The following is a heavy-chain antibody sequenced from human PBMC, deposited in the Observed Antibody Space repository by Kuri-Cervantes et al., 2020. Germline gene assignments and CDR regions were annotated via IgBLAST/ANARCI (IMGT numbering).Heavy chain of an antibody. CDR1: GFTFSSYS. CDR2: ISSSSSYI. J-gene: IGHJ4*02. D-gene: IGHD3-22*01. V-gene: IGHV3-21*04. CDR3: AKVSSGYWLFDY. Sequence: GGSLRLSCAASGFTFSSYSMNWVRQAPGKGLEWVSSISSSSSYIYYADSAKGRFTISRDNAKNTLYLQMNSLRAEDTAVYYCAKVSSGYWLFDYWGQGTLVTVSS.